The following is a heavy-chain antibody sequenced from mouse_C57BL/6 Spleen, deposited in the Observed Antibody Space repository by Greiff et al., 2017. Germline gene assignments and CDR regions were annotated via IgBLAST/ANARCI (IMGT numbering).Heavy chain of an antibody. CDR1: GYSFTGYY. CDR2: INPSTGGT. CDR3: ALLLRETWYFDV. J-gene: IGHJ1*03. V-gene: IGHV1-42*01. Sequence: EVQLPQSGPELVKPGASVKISCKASGYSFTGYYMNWVKQSPEKSLEWIGEINPSTGGTTYNQKFKAKATLTVDKSSSTAYMQLKSLTSEDSAVYYCALLLRETWYFDVWGTGTTVTVSS. D-gene: IGHD1-1*01.